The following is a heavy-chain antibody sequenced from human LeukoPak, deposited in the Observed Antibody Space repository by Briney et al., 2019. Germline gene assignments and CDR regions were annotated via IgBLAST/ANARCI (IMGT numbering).Heavy chain of an antibody. CDR3: VARNGDYSYMDV. V-gene: IGHV4-39*01. CDR2: IYYSGTT. CDR1: GGSIINRSYY. J-gene: IGHJ6*03. Sequence: SETLSRTCTVSGGSIINRSYYWDWIRQPPGKGLEWIGSIYYSGTTYYNPSLKSRVTISVDASKNQFSLKLSSVTAADTAVYYCVARNGDYSYMDVWGKGTTVTVSS. D-gene: IGHD1-1*01.